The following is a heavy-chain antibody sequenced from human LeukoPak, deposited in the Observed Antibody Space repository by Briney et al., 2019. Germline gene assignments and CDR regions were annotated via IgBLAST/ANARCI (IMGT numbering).Heavy chain of an antibody. J-gene: IGHJ4*02. D-gene: IGHD1-14*01. CDR1: GFTFSSYA. CDR3: AKDGQVNQPDRLFTD. Sequence: QPGGSLRLSCAASGFTFSSYAMSWVRQAPGKGLEWVSVIGGSGGTTHYADSVKGRFTISRDNSKNTLYLQMNSLRGEDAAVYYCAKDGQVNQPDRLFTDWGQGTLVIVSS. V-gene: IGHV3-23*01. CDR2: IGGSGGTT.